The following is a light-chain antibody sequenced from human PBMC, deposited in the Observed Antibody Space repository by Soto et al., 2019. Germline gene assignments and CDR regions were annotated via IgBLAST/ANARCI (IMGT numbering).Light chain of an antibody. Sequence: DIQMTQYPSTQAASGGERVTSTCRASQSISSCLAWYQQKPGKAPKLLIYDASSLQSGVPSHFSGSGSGTDFSLTVSSLQPEDFATYYCQQSYSIPITFGQGTRLEIK. V-gene: IGKV1-39*01. CDR1: QSISSC. CDR3: QQSYSIPIT. J-gene: IGKJ5*01. CDR2: DAS.